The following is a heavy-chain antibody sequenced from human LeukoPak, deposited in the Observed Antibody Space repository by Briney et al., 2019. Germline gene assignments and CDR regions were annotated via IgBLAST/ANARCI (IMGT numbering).Heavy chain of an antibody. D-gene: IGHD3-3*01. CDR2: IIPIFGTA. J-gene: IGHJ5*02. V-gene: IGHV1-69*05. CDR3: AKARDVIFGVATGGFDP. CDR1: GGTFSSYA. Sequence: ASVKVSSTASGGTFSSYAISWVRQAPAQGLEWMGGIIPIFGTANYAQKFQGRVTITTDESTSTAYMELSSLRAEDTAVYYCAKARDVIFGVATGGFDPWGQGTLVTVSS.